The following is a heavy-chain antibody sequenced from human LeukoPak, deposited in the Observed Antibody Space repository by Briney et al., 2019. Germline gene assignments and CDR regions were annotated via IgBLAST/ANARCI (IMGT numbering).Heavy chain of an antibody. V-gene: IGHV4-34*01. CDR3: ASSRVGYCSSTSCPHSRNWFDP. CDR2: INHSGST. D-gene: IGHD2-2*01. CDR1: GGSFSGYY. Sequence: PSETLSLTCAVYGGSFSGYYWSWIRQPPGKGLEWIGEINHSGSTNYNPSLKSRVTISVDTSKTQFSLKLSSVTAADTAVYYCASSRVGYCSSTSCPHSRNWFDPWGQGTLVTVSS. J-gene: IGHJ5*02.